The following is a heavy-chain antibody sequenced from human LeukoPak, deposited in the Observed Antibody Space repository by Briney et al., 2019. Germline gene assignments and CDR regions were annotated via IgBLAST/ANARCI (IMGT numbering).Heavy chain of an antibody. CDR2: ISYDGSNK. V-gene: IGHV3-30*04. Sequence: GGSLRLSCAASGFTFSSYAMHWVRQAPGKGLEWVAVISYDGSNKYYADSVEGRFTISRDNSKNTLYLQMNSLRAEDTAVYYCARDKNDILTGSPYYYGMDVWGQGTTVTVSS. D-gene: IGHD3-9*01. CDR3: ARDKNDILTGSPYYYGMDV. J-gene: IGHJ6*02. CDR1: GFTFSSYA.